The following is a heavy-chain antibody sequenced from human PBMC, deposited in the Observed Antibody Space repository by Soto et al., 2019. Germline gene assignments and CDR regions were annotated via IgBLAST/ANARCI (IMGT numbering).Heavy chain of an antibody. V-gene: IGHV4-4*02. D-gene: IGHD3-22*01. CDR3: ARLGGYYQSLDT. Sequence: PSETLSLTCAFSGCSVTSDNWLIWVRQPPGEGLDYIGEIHHSGSTNYSPSLKSRVTISVDRSKNQFSLKLTSMTAADTAVYYCARLGGYYQSLDTWGQGTLVTVSS. CDR1: GCSVTSDNW. CDR2: IHHSGST. J-gene: IGHJ5*02.